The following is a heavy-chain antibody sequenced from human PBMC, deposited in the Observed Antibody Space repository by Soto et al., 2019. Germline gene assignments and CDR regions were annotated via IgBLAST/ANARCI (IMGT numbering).Heavy chain of an antibody. D-gene: IGHD1-26*01. CDR3: ARDGGIYSGIDY. J-gene: IGHJ4*02. CDR2: MYHSGTT. CDR1: GCSISSGYY. Sequence: PSETLSLTCAVSGCSISSGYYWGWIRQPPGKGLEWIGSMYHSGTTYYNPSLKSRVTISVDTSKNQVSLKLSSVTAADTAVYYCARDGGIYSGIDYWGQGTLVTVSS. V-gene: IGHV4-38-2*02.